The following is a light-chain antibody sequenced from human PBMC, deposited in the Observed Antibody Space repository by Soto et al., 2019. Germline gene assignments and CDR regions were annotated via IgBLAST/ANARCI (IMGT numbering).Light chain of an antibody. CDR2: EGS. J-gene: IGLJ1*01. V-gene: IGLV2-23*01. Sequence: QSALTQPASVSGSPGQSITISCTGTSSDVGSNNFVSWYQQHPGKAPKVMIHEGSKRPSGVSNRFSGSESGNTASLTISGLQAEDEADYYCCSYAGSSTYVFGTGTKLTVL. CDR1: SSDVGSNNF. CDR3: CSYAGSSTYV.